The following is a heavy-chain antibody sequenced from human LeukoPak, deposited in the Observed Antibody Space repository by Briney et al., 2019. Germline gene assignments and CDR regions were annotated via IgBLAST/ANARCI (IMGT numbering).Heavy chain of an antibody. Sequence: GGSLRLSCAASGFTFSNYAMNWVRQAPGKGLEWVSGISWNSGSIGYADSVKGRFTISRDNAKNSLYLQMNSLRAEDTALYYCAKGGNYLDYWGQGTLVTVSS. J-gene: IGHJ4*02. CDR2: ISWNSGSI. V-gene: IGHV3-9*01. CDR1: GFTFSNYA. D-gene: IGHD4-11*01. CDR3: AKGGNYLDY.